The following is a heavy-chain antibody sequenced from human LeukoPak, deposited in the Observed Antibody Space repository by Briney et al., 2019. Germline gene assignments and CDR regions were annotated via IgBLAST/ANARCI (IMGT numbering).Heavy chain of an antibody. CDR2: ICWNSGIT. J-gene: IGHJ4*02. V-gene: IGHV3-9*01. Sequence: GGSLRLSCAASGFSFDDYGMHWVRQAPGKGLEWVSGICWNSGITAYADSVKGRFTISRDNAKNSVSLEMNGLRAEDTAVYCVREVIEEGGPYYLDYWGQGTLVTVSS. CDR1: GFSFDDYG. D-gene: IGHD2-15*01. CDR3: REVIEEGGPYYLDY.